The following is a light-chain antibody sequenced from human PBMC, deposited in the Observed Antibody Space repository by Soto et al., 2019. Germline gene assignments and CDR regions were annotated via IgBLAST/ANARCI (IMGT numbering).Light chain of an antibody. J-gene: IGKJ1*01. V-gene: IGKV1-17*01. Sequence: DIQMTQSPSSLSASVGDRVTITCRASRGLRNHLAWYQAKPGRAPRRLIYAASGLQSGVPSRFSGSGSGTECTLTISSLQPEDFAIYYCRQHDTSPLTFGQGTKVEIK. CDR1: RGLRNH. CDR2: AAS. CDR3: RQHDTSPLT.